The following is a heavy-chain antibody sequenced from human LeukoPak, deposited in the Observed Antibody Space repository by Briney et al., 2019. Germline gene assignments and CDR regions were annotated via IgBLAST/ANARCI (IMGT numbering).Heavy chain of an antibody. CDR3: VKDETYYGSGSYYNGFDY. V-gene: IGHV3-64D*06. Sequence: PGGSLRLSCSASGFTFSSYAMHWVRQAPVKGLEYVSAISSNGGSTYYADSVKGRFTISRDNSKNTLYLQMSSLRAEDTAVYYCVKDETYYGSGSYYNGFDYWGQGTLVTVSS. CDR1: GFTFSSYA. CDR2: ISSNGGST. J-gene: IGHJ4*02. D-gene: IGHD3-10*01.